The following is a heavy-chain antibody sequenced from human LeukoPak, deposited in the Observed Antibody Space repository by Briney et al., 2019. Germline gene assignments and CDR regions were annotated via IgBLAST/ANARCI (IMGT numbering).Heavy chain of an antibody. CDR2: IKQDGSEK. CDR1: GFTFSIYW. CDR3: AKARFGVVITYVDY. J-gene: IGHJ4*02. V-gene: IGHV3-7*03. Sequence: GGSLRLSCAASGFTFSIYWMSWVRQAPGKGLEWVANIKQDGSEKYYVDSVKGRFTISRDNSKNTLYLQMNSLRAEDTAVYYCAKARFGVVITYVDYWGQGTLVTVSS. D-gene: IGHD3-3*01.